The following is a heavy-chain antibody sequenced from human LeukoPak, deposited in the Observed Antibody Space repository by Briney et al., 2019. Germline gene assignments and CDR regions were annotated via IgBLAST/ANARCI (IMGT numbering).Heavy chain of an antibody. D-gene: IGHD4-11*01. J-gene: IGHJ4*02. Sequence: GRSLRLSCAASGFTFDDYAMHWVRQAPGKGLEWVSGISWNSGSIGYADSVKGRFTISRDNAKNSLYLQMNSLRAEDTAVYFCARGTPTTRDFDYWGQGTLVTVSS. V-gene: IGHV3-9*01. CDR2: ISWNSGSI. CDR1: GFTFDDYA. CDR3: ARGTPTTRDFDY.